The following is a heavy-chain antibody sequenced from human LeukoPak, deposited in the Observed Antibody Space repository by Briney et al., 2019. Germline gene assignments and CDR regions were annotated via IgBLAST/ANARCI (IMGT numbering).Heavy chain of an antibody. CDR3: ARAGYYNFWSGSYREIQERFDP. J-gene: IGHJ5*02. CDR1: GGSISCGNYY. V-gene: IGHV4-61*02. Sequence: SETLSLTCTVSGGSISCGNYYWSWIRQPAGKGLEWIGRIYSGGSTNYNPSLKSRVTISVDTSKNQFSLKLSSVTAADTAVYYCARAGYYNFWSGSYREIQERFDPWGQGTLVIVSS. D-gene: IGHD3-3*01. CDR2: IYSGGST.